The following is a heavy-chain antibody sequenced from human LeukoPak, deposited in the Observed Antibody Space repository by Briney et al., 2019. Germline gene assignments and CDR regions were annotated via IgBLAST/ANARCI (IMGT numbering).Heavy chain of an antibody. D-gene: IGHD3-10*01. Sequence: GGSLRLSCAASGFTFSSYSMKWVRQAPGKGLEWVSFIGSSISYISYADSVKGRFTISRDNAKKSLYVQMNSLRAEDTALYYCAREYYGSGSYYNVGYWGQGTLVTVSS. CDR2: IGSSISYI. V-gene: IGHV3-21*04. J-gene: IGHJ4*02. CDR3: AREYYGSGSYYNVGY. CDR1: GFTFSSYS.